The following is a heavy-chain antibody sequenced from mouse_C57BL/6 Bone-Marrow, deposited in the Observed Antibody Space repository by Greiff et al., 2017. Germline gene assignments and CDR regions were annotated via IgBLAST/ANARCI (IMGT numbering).Heavy chain of an antibody. CDR1: GFSLTSYG. CDR3: ARRPRPFAY. CDR2: IWSGGST. Sequence: QVQLKQSGPGLVQPSQSLSITCTVSGFSLTSYGVHWVRQSPGKGLEWLGVIWSGGSTDYNAAFISRLSISKDNSKSQVFFKMNSLQADDTAIYYCARRPRPFAYWGQGTLVTVSA. J-gene: IGHJ3*01. V-gene: IGHV2-2*01. D-gene: IGHD3-2*02.